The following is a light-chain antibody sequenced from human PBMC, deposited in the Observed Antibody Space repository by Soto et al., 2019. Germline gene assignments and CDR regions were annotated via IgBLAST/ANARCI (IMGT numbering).Light chain of an antibody. J-gene: IGLJ1*01. Sequence: QSALTQPRSVSGSPGQSVTISCTGTSSDVGGHNYVSWYQQYPGKAPKLLLSSVSKRPSGVPDRFSGSKSGNTASLTISGLQAEDEADYYCCSYAGSYTYVFXTGTKVTVL. CDR1: SSDVGGHNY. CDR3: CSYAGSYTYV. V-gene: IGLV2-11*01. CDR2: SVS.